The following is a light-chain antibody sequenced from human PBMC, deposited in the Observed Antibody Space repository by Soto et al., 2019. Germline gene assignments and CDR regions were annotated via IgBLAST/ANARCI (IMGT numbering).Light chain of an antibody. Sequence: SYELTQPPSVSVAPGKTARITCGGNNIGSKSVHWYQQKPGQAPVLVIYYDSDRPSGIPERFSGSNSGNTATLTISRVEAGDEDDYYCQVWDSSSDHRYWVFGGGTKLTVL. J-gene: IGLJ3*02. V-gene: IGLV3-21*04. CDR2: YDS. CDR3: QVWDSSSDHRYWV. CDR1: NIGSKS.